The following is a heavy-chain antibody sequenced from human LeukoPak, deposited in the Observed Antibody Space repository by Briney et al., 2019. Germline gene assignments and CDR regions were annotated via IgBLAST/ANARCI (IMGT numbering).Heavy chain of an antibody. J-gene: IGHJ6*03. CDR2: IHYTGST. CDR1: GGSISSYY. CDR3: ARTTEGGYTYDYFYYYYMDV. D-gene: IGHD5-18*01. Sequence: SETLSLTCTVSGGSISSYYWSWIRQSPGKGLECIGYIHYTGSTNYNPSLKSRVTISVDMSKNQFSLKLSSVTAADTAVYYCARTTEGGYTYDYFYYYYMDVWGKGTTVTISS. V-gene: IGHV4-59*01.